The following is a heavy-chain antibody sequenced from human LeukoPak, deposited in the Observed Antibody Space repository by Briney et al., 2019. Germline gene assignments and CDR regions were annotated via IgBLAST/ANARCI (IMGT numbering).Heavy chain of an antibody. J-gene: IGHJ4*02. CDR2: ISSSSSTI. CDR1: GFTFSSYE. Sequence: GGSLRLSCTASGFTFSSYEMNWVRQAPGKGLEWVSYISSSSSTISYADSVKGRFTISRDNAKNSLYLQMNSLRAEDTAIYHCATDLGDLPPYWGQGTLVTVSS. CDR3: ATDLGDLPPY. D-gene: IGHD3-16*01. V-gene: IGHV3-48*03.